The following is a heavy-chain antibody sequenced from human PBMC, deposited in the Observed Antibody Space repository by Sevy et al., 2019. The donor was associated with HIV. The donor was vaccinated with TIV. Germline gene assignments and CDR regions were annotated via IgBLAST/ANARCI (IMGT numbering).Heavy chain of an antibody. J-gene: IGHJ3*02. V-gene: IGHV3-74*01. CDR2: INVDGSST. D-gene: IGHD6-19*01. CDR1: GFTFSSYW. Sequence: GGSLRLSCAASGFTFSSYWMHWVRQAPGKGLMWVSRINVDGSSTSYADSVKGRFTISRDNAKNTLYLQMNSLRAEDTAVYYCARWMAVAGSPHAFDIWGQGTMVTVS. CDR3: ARWMAVAGSPHAFDI.